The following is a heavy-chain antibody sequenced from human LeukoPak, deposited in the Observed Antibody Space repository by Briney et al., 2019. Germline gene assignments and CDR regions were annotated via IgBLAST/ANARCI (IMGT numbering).Heavy chain of an antibody. CDR2: INHSGST. CDR1: GGSFSGYY. J-gene: IGHJ6*03. V-gene: IGHV4-34*01. CDR3: ARRVTIFGRERYMDV. D-gene: IGHD3-3*01. Sequence: SETLSLTCAVYGGSFSGYYWSWIRQPPGKGLEWIGEINHSGSTNYNPSLKSRVTISVDTSKNQFSLKLSSVTAADTAVYYCARRVTIFGRERYMDVWGKGTTVTVSS.